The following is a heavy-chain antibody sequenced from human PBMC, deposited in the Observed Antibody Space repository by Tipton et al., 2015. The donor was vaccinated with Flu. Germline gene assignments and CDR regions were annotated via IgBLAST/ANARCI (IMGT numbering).Heavy chain of an antibody. J-gene: IGHJ4*02. CDR2: INPHSGGT. V-gene: IGHV1-2*02. D-gene: IGHD2-21*02. CDR3: ARGMTALTPGIDY. Sequence: VQLVQSGAEMRRPGASVKVSCKTSGYKFNEYYIHWVRQAPGQGLEWMGWINPHSGGTHYAGKFQDRVTVTRDTSITTVYMDLISLTSDDMAVYFCARGMTALTPGIDYWGQGTLVTVSS. CDR1: GYKFNEYY.